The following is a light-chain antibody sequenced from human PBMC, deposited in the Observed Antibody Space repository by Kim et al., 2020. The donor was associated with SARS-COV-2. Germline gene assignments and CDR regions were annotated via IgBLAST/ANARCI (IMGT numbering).Light chain of an antibody. Sequence: YDYVSWYQQHPGKAPQLMIYDVSKRPSGVSDRFSGSKSGNRASLTISGLQAEDEADYYCSSYTSSSTSVFGGGTKLTVL. J-gene: IGLJ2*01. CDR2: DVS. CDR1: YDY. V-gene: IGLV2-14*03. CDR3: SSYTSSSTSV.